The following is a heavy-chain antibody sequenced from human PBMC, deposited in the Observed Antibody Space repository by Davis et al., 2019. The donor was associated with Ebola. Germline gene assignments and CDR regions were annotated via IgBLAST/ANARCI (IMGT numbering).Heavy chain of an antibody. CDR1: GGSISSHY. CDR2: IYYSGST. CDR3: ARADDTPTFDI. V-gene: IGHV4-59*08. D-gene: IGHD3-22*01. J-gene: IGHJ3*02. Sequence: PSETLSLTCTVSGGSISSHYWSWIRQPPGKGLEWIGYIYYSGSTYYNPSLKSRVTISVDTSKNQFSLKLSSVTAADTAVYYCARADDTPTFDIWGQGTMVTVSS.